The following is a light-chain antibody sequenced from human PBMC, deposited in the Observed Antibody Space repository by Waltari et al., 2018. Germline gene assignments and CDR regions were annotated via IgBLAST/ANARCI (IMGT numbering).Light chain of an antibody. CDR1: QGISSY. V-gene: IGKV1-8*01. CDR3: QQYYSYPWT. J-gene: IGKJ1*01. CDR2: AAS. Sequence: AIRITQSPSSLSASTGDRVTTTCRASQGISSYLAWYQQKPGKAPKLRIYAASALQSVFLQRFSCSGSGTDFTRTISCLQSEDFATYYCQQYYSYPWTFGQGTKVEIK.